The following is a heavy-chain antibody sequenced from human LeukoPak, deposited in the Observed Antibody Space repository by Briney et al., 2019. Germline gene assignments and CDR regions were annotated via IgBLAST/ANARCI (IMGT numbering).Heavy chain of an antibody. CDR1: GFTFSSYS. J-gene: IGHJ5*02. Sequence: GGSLRLSCAASGFTFSSYSMNWVRQAPGKGLEWVSSISSSSSYIYYADSVKGRFTISRDNAKNSLYLQMNSLRAEDTAVYYCARDPETNWNYLGGWFDPWGQGTLVTVSS. CDR2: ISSSSSYI. D-gene: IGHD1-7*01. CDR3: ARDPETNWNYLGGWFDP. V-gene: IGHV3-21*01.